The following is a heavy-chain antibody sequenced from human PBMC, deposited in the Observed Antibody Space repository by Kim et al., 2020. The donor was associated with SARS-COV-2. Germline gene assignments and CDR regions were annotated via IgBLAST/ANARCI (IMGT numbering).Heavy chain of an antibody. CDR2: IFHGRGNT. J-gene: IGHJ4*02. V-gene: IGHV3-33*01. Sequence: GGSLRLSCEASGFTFRSYAMRWVRQAPGKGLEWVAVIFHGRGNTKYADSVKGRFTISRDNSRNTLHLQMTSLRAEDTAVYYCARDKFISSEIDYWGQGAQVTVSS. CDR3: ARDKFISSEIDY. D-gene: IGHD3-10*01. CDR1: GFTFRSYA.